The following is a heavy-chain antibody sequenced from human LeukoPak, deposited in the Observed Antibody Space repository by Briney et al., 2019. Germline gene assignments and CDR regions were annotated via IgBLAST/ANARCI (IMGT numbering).Heavy chain of an antibody. CDR2: IGTVGDT. CDR1: GFTFSSSD. CDR3: ARDLGQYYDTSDNWFDP. J-gene: IGHJ5*02. D-gene: IGHD3-22*01. Sequence: AGGSLRLSCAASGFTFSSSDMHWVRQVIGKGLEWVSAIGTVGDTYYSDSVKGRFTISRDNAKNTLNLQMNSLRAEDTAVYYCARDLGQYYDTSDNWFDPWGQGTLVTVSS. V-gene: IGHV3-13*01.